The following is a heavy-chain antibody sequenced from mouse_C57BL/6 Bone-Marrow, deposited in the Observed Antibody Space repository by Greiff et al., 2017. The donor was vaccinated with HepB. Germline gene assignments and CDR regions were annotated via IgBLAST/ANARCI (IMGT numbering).Heavy chain of an antibody. CDR3: ARILRSYYYAMDY. Sequence: VKLVESGAELAKPGASVKLSCKASGYTFTSYWMHWVKQRPGQGLEWIGYINPSSGYTKYNQKFKDKATLTADKSSSTAYMQLSSLTYEDSAVYYCARILRSYYYAMDYWGQGTSVTVSS. J-gene: IGHJ4*01. V-gene: IGHV1-7*01. D-gene: IGHD1-1*01. CDR1: GYTFTSYW. CDR2: INPSSGYT.